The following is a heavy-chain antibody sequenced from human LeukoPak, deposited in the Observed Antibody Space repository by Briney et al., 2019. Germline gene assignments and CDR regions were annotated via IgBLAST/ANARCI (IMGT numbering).Heavy chain of an antibody. J-gene: IGHJ4*02. CDR2: ITNSGGST. V-gene: IGHV3-23*01. Sequence: GGSLRLSCAASGFTFSNYAMSWVRQAPGKGLEWVSGITNSGGSTYYADSVKGRFTISRDNSKNTLYLQMNSLRAEDTALYYCAKGTQSFDFWGQGTLVIVSS. CDR1: GFTFSNYA. CDR3: AKGTQSFDF.